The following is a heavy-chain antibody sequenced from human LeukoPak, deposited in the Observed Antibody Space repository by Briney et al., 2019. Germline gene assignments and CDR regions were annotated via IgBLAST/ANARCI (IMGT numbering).Heavy chain of an antibody. Sequence: SETLSLTCAVYGESFNNYYWTWIRQSPGKGLEWIGEINHSGSTNYNPSLKSRVTISVDPSKNQFSLSIKSVTAADTAMYYCARGRRIVVLPGRGFFDLWGRGTLVTVSS. CDR3: ARGRRIVVLPGRGFFDL. CDR1: GESFNNYY. J-gene: IGHJ2*01. D-gene: IGHD4/OR15-4a*01. CDR2: INHSGST. V-gene: IGHV4-34*01.